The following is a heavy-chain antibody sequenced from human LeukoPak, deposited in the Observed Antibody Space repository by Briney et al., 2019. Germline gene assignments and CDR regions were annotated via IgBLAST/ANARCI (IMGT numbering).Heavy chain of an antibody. CDR1: GFTLSSNY. CDR3: ACRTLATTPFDY. J-gene: IGHJ4*02. Sequence: PGGSLRLSCAASGFTLSSNYMIWVRQAPGKGLEWVSFIYNGGTTYDKDLVKGRFTISRDISKNPLYLQMNSLRVEDTAVYYCACRTLATTPFDYWGQGTLVTVSS. CDR2: IYNGGTT. D-gene: IGHD2-15*01. V-gene: IGHV3-53*01.